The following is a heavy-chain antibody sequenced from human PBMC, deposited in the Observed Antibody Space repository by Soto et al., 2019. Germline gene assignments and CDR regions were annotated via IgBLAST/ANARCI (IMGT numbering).Heavy chain of an antibody. V-gene: IGHV3-30*18. CDR1: GFMFNDYG. D-gene: IGHD5-18*01. CDR3: VKGDLDTAVVNSPDAFDF. Sequence: GGALRLSSEASGFMFNDYGMHWVRQAPGKGLDWVAVISYDGDNKYYAQSVKGRFTISRDNSKNTLFLHMDSLRHEDTAVYHCVKGDLDTAVVNSPDAFDFWGQGTMVTVSS. CDR2: ISYDGDNK. J-gene: IGHJ3*01.